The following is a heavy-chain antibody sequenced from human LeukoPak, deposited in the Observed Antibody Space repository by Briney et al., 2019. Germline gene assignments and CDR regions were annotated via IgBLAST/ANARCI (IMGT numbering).Heavy chain of an antibody. J-gene: IGHJ4*02. CDR1: GFTFSSYW. D-gene: IGHD2-8*02. V-gene: IGHV3-7*01. Sequence: GGSLGLSCAASGFTFSSYWMSWVRQAPGKGLEWVANIKQDGSEKYYVDSVKGRFTISRDNAKNSLYLQMNSLRAEDTAVYYCARELQLGYCTGGVCRSFDYWGQGTLVTVSS. CDR3: ARELQLGYCTGGVCRSFDY. CDR2: IKQDGSEK.